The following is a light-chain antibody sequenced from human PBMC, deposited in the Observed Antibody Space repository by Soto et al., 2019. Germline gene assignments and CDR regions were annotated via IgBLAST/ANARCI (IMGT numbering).Light chain of an antibody. CDR1: QSVGSNY. V-gene: IGKV3-20*01. Sequence: EIVLTQSPGTLSLSPGERATLSCRASQSVGSNYLAWYQQKPGQAPRLLIYGASSRTTGIPDRFSGSGSETDFTLTISRLEPEDFAVYYCQQYGSSPPFTFGPGTKVDIK. J-gene: IGKJ3*01. CDR3: QQYGSSPPFT. CDR2: GAS.